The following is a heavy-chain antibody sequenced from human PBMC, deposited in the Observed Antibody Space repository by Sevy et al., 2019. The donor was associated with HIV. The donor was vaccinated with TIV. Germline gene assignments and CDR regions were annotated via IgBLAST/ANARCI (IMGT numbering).Heavy chain of an antibody. CDR2: IYRSGST. Sequence: SETLSLTCGVSGGSISSSNWWHWVRQPPGNGLEWIGEIYRSGSTNYNPSLKSRVTISVDNSKNQFSLQLNSVTAADTAVYYCARGFDTPRGFDPWGQGTLVTVSS. J-gene: IGHJ5*02. CDR3: ARGFDTPRGFDP. D-gene: IGHD3-10*01. V-gene: IGHV4-4*02. CDR1: GGSISSSNW.